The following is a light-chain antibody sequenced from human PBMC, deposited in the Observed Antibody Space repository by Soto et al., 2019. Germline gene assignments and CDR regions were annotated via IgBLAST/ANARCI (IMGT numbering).Light chain of an antibody. J-gene: IGLJ3*02. CDR2: LNSDGSH. Sequence: QSVLTQSPSASASLGASVKLTCTLSSGHSSYAIAWHQQQPEKGPRYLMKLNSDGSHSKGDGIPDRFSGSSSGAERYLTISSLQSEDEADYYCQTGGTGPGVFGGGTKLTVL. CDR1: SGHSSYA. V-gene: IGLV4-69*01. CDR3: QTGGTGPGV.